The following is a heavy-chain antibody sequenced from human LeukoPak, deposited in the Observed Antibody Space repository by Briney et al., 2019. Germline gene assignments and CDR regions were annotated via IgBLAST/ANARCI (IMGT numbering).Heavy chain of an antibody. CDR1: GFTFSSYA. V-gene: IGHV3-64*01. CDR2: ISSNGGST. D-gene: IGHD3-22*01. CDR3: ARDRTITYYYDSSGPDAFDI. J-gene: IGHJ3*02. Sequence: GGSLRLSCAASGFTFSSYAMHWVRQAPGKGLEYVSAISSNGGSTYYANSVKGRSTTSRDNSKNTLYLQMGSLRAEDMAVYYYARDRTITYYYDSSGPDAFDIWGQGTMVTVSS.